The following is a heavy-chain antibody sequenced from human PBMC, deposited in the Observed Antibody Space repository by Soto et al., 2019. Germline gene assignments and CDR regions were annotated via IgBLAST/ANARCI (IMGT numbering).Heavy chain of an antibody. J-gene: IGHJ3*02. V-gene: IGHV1-18*01. D-gene: IGHD2-21*02. Sequence: ASVKVSCKASGYTFTSYGISWVRQAPGQGLEWMGWISAYNGNTNYAQKLQGRVTMTTDTSTSTAYMELRSLRSDDTAVYYCARGSIVVVTDKAFDIWGQGTMVTVSS. CDR1: GYTFTSYG. CDR3: ARGSIVVVTDKAFDI. CDR2: ISAYNGNT.